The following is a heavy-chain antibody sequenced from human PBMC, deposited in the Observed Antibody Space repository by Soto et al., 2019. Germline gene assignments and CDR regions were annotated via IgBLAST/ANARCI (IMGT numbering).Heavy chain of an antibody. CDR3: ARTDYGDYYYYGMDV. V-gene: IGHV4-4*02. CDR1: GGSISSSNW. D-gene: IGHD4-17*01. CDR2: IYHSGST. J-gene: IGHJ6*02. Sequence: PSETLSLTCAVSGGSISSSNWWSWVRQPPGKGLEWIGEIYHSGSTNYNPSLKRRVTISVDKSKNQFSLKLSSVTAADTAVYYCARTDYGDYYYYGMDVWGQGTTVTVSS.